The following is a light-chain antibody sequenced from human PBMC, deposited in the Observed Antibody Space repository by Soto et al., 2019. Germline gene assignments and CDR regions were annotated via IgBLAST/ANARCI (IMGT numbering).Light chain of an antibody. CDR3: QQRSVRPWT. Sequence: EIVLTQSPATLSLSPGERATLCCRASQSLNTFLAWYQQKPGLPPRLLIYGASNRATGIPARFSGSESGTDFTLTISSLEPEDFAVYYCQQRSVRPWTFGQGTKVEIK. CDR2: GAS. CDR1: QSLNTF. V-gene: IGKV3-11*01. J-gene: IGKJ1*01.